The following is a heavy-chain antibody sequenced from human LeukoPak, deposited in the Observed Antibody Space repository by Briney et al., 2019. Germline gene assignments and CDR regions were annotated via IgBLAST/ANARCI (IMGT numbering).Heavy chain of an antibody. Sequence: GGSLRLSCAASGFTFSSYSMNWVRQAPGKGLEWVAVISYDGSNKYYADSVKGRFTISRDNSKNTLYLQMNSLRAEDTAVYYCAREPAYDSSGYPEGDAFDIWGQGTMVTVSS. D-gene: IGHD3-22*01. CDR2: ISYDGSNK. J-gene: IGHJ3*02. CDR1: GFTFSSYS. CDR3: AREPAYDSSGYPEGDAFDI. V-gene: IGHV3-30*03.